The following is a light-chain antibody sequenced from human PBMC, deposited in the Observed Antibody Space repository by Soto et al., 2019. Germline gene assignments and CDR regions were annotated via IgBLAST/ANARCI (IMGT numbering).Light chain of an antibody. J-gene: IGKJ5*01. CDR3: KQYKEWPPFT. CDR1: QYVSNK. V-gene: IGKV3-15*01. Sequence: EIVITQSPATLSLSPLETATLSFISSQYVSNKVAWYQQKPGQAPSLLILGASTRATGVPARFSGSGSGTEFTLSISSLQSEDFAVYYCKQYKEWPPFTFGQGTRLEIK. CDR2: GAS.